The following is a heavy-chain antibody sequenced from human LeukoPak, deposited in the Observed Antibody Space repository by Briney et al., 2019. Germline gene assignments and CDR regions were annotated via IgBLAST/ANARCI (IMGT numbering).Heavy chain of an antibody. V-gene: IGHV4-39*01. CDR3: ARSYSSSWYQDY. J-gene: IGHJ4*02. CDR1: GFTFSSYA. Sequence: GSLRLSCAASGFTFSSYAMSWIRQPPGKGLEWIGSIYYSGSTYYNPSLKSRVTISVDTSKNQFSLKLSSVPAADTAVYYCARSYSSSWYQDYWGQGTLVTVSS. CDR2: IYYSGST. D-gene: IGHD6-13*01.